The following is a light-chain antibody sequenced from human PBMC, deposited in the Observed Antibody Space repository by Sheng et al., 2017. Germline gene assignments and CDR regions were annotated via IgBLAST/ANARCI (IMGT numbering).Light chain of an antibody. CDR2: KDE. V-gene: IGLV3-1*01. Sequence: SYDLIQPPSVSVSPGQTASIPCSGEKLGDKYVCWYQQKPGHAPVLVIYKDEKRPSAIPERFSGSNSGNTATLTIRGTQAMDESDYYCQTWDSSTVVFGRGTEADRP. J-gene: IGLJ2*01. CDR3: QTWDSSTVV. CDR1: KLGDKY.